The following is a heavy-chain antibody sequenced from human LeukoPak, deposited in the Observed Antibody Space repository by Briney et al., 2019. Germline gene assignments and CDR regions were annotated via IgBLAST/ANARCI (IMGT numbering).Heavy chain of an antibody. V-gene: IGHV4-39*01. CDR2: IYYSGST. CDR3: ARSSLGYDFWSGFYYFDY. Sequence: PSETLSLTCTVSGGSISSSSYYWGWIRQPPGKGLEWIGSIYYSGSTYYNPSLKSRVTISVDTSKNQFSLKLSSVTAADTAVYYCARSSLGYDFWSGFYYFDYWGQGTLVTVSS. D-gene: IGHD3-3*01. CDR1: GGSISSSSYY. J-gene: IGHJ4*02.